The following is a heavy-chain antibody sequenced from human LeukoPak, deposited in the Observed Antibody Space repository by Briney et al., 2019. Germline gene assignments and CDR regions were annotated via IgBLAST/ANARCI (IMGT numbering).Heavy chain of an antibody. CDR1: GYTFTSYG. CDR2: ISAYNGNT. CDR3: ARDRRFLEWLSRPFDY. D-gene: IGHD3-3*01. V-gene: IGHV1-18*01. Sequence: ASVKVSCKASGYTFTSYGISWVRQAPGQGLEWMGWISAYNGNTNYAQKLQGRVTMTTDTSTSTAYMELRSLRSDDTAVYYCARDRRFLEWLSRPFDYWGQGTLVTVSS. J-gene: IGHJ4*02.